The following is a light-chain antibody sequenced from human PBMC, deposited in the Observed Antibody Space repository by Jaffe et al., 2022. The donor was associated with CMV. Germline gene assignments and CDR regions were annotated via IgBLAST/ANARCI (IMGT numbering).Light chain of an antibody. CDR3: AAWDDSLKGVV. J-gene: IGLJ2*01. Sequence: QSVLTQPPSVSEAPRQRVTISCSGSRSNVGVNAVNWYQQLPGKAPKLLIYYDDLVPSGVSDRFSGSKSGSSASLVISGLQSEDEGDYYCAAWDDSLKGVVFGGGTKLTVL. CDR2: YDD. V-gene: IGLV1-36*01. CDR1: RSNVGVNA.